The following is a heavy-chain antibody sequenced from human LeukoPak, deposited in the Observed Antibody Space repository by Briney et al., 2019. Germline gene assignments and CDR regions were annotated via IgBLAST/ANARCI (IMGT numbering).Heavy chain of an antibody. Sequence: GASVKVSCKASGGTFSSYTISWVRQAPGQGLEWMGRIIPILGIANYARKFQGRVTITADKSTSTAYMELSSLRSEDTAVYYCARDVAIFGVVIIDYWGQGTLVTVSS. D-gene: IGHD3-3*01. J-gene: IGHJ4*02. CDR2: IIPILGIA. V-gene: IGHV1-69*04. CDR3: ARDVAIFGVVIIDY. CDR1: GGTFSSYT.